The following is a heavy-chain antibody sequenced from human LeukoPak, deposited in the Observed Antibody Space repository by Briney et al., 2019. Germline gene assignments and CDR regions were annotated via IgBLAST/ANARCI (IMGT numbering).Heavy chain of an antibody. V-gene: IGHV1-18*01. CDR1: GYTFTSYG. Sequence: GASVKVSCKASGYTFTSYGISWVRQAPGQGLEWMGWISAYNGNTNYAQKFQGRVTMTRDTSISTAYMELSRLRSDDTAVYYCARARLRYFDWLSYYWGQGTLVTVSS. D-gene: IGHD3-9*01. CDR3: ARARLRYFDWLSYY. CDR2: ISAYNGNT. J-gene: IGHJ4*02.